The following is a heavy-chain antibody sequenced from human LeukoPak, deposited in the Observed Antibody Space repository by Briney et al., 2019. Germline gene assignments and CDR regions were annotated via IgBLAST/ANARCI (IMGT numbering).Heavy chain of an antibody. V-gene: IGHV4-34*01. CDR3: AVVEYSSSWYDY. CDR2: INHSGST. Sequence: SETLSLTCAVYGGSFSGYYWSWIRQPPGKGLEWIGEINHSGSTNYNPSLKSRVTISVDTSKNQFSLKLSSVTAADTAVYYCAVVEYSSSWYDYWGQGTLVTVSS. D-gene: IGHD6-13*01. J-gene: IGHJ4*02. CDR1: GGSFSGYY.